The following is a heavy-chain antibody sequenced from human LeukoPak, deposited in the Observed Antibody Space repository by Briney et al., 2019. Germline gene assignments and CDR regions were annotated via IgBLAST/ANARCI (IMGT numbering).Heavy chain of an antibody. CDR3: ARFYYMDV. CDR2: IYSGGST. J-gene: IGHJ6*03. CDR1: GFTFSSYS. Sequence: GGYLRLSCAASGFTFSSYSMNWVRQAPGKGLEWVSVIYSGGSTYYADSVKGRFTISRDSSKNTLYLQMNSLRPEDTAGYYCARFYYMDVWGKGTTVTVSS. V-gene: IGHV3-66*02.